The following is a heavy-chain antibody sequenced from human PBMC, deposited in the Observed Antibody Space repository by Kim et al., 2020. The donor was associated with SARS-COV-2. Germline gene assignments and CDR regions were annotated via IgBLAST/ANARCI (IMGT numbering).Heavy chain of an antibody. J-gene: IGHJ4*02. V-gene: IGHV4-39*01. CDR3: ARQEQQLKFVDY. D-gene: IGHD6-13*01. CDR2: IYYSGST. CDR1: GGSISSSSYY. Sequence: SETLSLTCTVSGGSISSSSYYWGWIRQPPGKGLEWIGSIYYSGSTYYNPSLKSRVTISVDTSKNQFSLKLSSVTAADTAVYYCARQEQQLKFVDYWGQGTLVTVSS.